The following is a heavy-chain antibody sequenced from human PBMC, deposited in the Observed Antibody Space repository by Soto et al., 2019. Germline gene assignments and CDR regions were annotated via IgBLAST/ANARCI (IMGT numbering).Heavy chain of an antibody. CDR3: ARVRPRGAVAGTGLDP. CDR2: INPSGGST. Sequence: QVQLVQSGAEVKKPGASVKVSCKASGYTFTSYYMHWVRQAPGQGLEWMGIINPSGGSTSYAQKFQGRVTMTRDTSTSTVYMELSSLRSEATAVYYCARVRPRGAVAGTGLDPWGQGTLVTVSS. CDR1: GYTFTSYY. D-gene: IGHD6-19*01. J-gene: IGHJ5*02. V-gene: IGHV1-46*03.